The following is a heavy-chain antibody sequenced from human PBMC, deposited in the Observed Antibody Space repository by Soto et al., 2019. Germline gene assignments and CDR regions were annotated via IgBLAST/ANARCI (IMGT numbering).Heavy chain of an antibody. CDR2: ISWDGGST. Sequence: GGSLRLSCAASGFTFDDYAMHWVRQAPGKGLEWVSLISWDGGSTYYADSVEGRFTISRDNSKNSLYLQMNSLRAEDTALYYCAKDLAAAGTYGMDVWGQGTTVTVSS. CDR1: GFTFDDYA. D-gene: IGHD6-13*01. J-gene: IGHJ6*02. V-gene: IGHV3-43D*04. CDR3: AKDLAAAGTYGMDV.